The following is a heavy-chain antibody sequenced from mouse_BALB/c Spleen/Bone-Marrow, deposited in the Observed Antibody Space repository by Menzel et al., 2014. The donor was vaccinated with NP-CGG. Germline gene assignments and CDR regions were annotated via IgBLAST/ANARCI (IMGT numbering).Heavy chain of an antibody. CDR2: IDPANGNT. CDR1: GFNIKDTY. Sequence: VQLKQSGAELVKPGASVKLSCTASGFNIKDTYMHWVKQRPEQGLEWIGRIDPANGNTKYDPKFQGKATTTADTSSNTAYLQLSSLTSEDTAVYYCARTAPENFDYWGQGTTLTVSS. D-gene: IGHD1-2*01. J-gene: IGHJ2*01. CDR3: ARTAPENFDY. V-gene: IGHV14-3*02.